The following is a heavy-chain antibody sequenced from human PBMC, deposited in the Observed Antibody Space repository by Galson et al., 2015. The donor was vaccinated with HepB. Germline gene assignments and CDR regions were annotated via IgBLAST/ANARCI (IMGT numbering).Heavy chain of an antibody. Sequence: QVQLQESGPGLVKPSETLSLTCTVSGGSISSYYWSWIRQPPGKGLEWIGYIYYSGSTNYNPSLKSRVTISVDTSKNQFSLKLSSVTAADTAVYYCARHLSTVTTSNRGNFDLWGRGTLVTVSS. CDR1: GGSISSYY. CDR2: IYYSGST. CDR3: ARHLSTVTTSNRGNFDL. V-gene: IGHV4-59*08. D-gene: IGHD4-17*01. J-gene: IGHJ2*01.